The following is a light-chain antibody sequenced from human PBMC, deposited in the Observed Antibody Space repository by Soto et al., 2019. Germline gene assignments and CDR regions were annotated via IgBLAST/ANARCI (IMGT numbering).Light chain of an antibody. CDR2: AAS. CDR3: LQTKSFPLT. V-gene: IGKV1-12*01. CDR1: QVLSGW. Sequence: DIQVTQSPSSVSASVGDTVTITCRASQVLSGWLSWSQQKPWRAPKLLIFAASTLKSGVPSRFRGSGSGTDFTLTISGLQPEDFATYHCLQTKSFPLTFGGGTNVEI. J-gene: IGKJ4*01.